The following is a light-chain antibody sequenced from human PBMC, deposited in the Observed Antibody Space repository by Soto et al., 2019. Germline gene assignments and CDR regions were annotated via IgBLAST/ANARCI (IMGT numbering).Light chain of an antibody. CDR2: GAH. J-gene: IGKJ1*01. V-gene: IGKV3-20*01. CDR1: QRLSTWF. CDR3: HHLGISPWT. Sequence: EIVLTQSPGTLSSSPGERVILSCRASQRLSTWFVAWYQHTPGRAPRALLCGAHSRAPGITDVLRHSGSGRVLTLHLISLDAEDFAVYYCHHLGISPWTFGQGTKVDIK.